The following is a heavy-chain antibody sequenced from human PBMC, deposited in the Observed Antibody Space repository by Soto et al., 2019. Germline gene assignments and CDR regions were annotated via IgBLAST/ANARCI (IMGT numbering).Heavy chain of an antibody. Sequence: ASETLSLTCAVSGGSISSSNWWSWVRQPPGKGLEWIGEIYHSGSTNYNPSLKSRVTISVDKSKNQFSLKLSSVTAADTAVYYCASGLRYYGSGSYDYWGQGTLVTVSS. CDR3: ASGLRYYGSGSYDY. J-gene: IGHJ4*02. V-gene: IGHV4-4*02. D-gene: IGHD3-10*01. CDR2: IYHSGST. CDR1: GGSISSSNW.